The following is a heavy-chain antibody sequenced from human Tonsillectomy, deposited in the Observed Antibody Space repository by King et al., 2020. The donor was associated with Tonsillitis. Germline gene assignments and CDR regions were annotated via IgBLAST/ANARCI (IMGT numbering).Heavy chain of an antibody. D-gene: IGHD2-15*01. CDR1: GYSFTTYG. V-gene: IGHV1-18*04. CDR3: AREMAGYCSGGTCNPSSDY. J-gene: IGHJ4*02. Sequence: VQLVQSGSEVKKPGASVKVSCKASGYSFTTYGIIWVRQAPGQGLEWMGWISAYKGNTNYAQKFQGRVTMTTDTSTSTAYMELRSLRSDETAVYYCAREMAGYCSGGTCNPSSDYWGQGTLVTVYS. CDR2: ISAYKGNT.